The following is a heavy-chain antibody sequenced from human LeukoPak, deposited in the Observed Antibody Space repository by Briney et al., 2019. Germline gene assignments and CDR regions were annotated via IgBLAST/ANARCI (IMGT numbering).Heavy chain of an antibody. CDR3: ARNPSYDILTGYSDYYGMDV. CDR1: GGSISSYY. J-gene: IGHJ6*02. CDR2: IYYSGST. D-gene: IGHD3-9*01. Sequence: PSETLSLTCTVAGGSISSYYWSWIRQPPGKGLEWIGYIYYSGSTNYNPSLKSRVTISVDTSKNQFSLKLNSVTAADTAVYYCARNPSYDILTGYSDYYGMDVWGQGTLVTVSS. V-gene: IGHV4-59*01.